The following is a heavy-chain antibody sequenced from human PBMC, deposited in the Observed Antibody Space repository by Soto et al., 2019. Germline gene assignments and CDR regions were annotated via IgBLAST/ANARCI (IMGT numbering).Heavy chain of an antibody. D-gene: IGHD3-22*01. CDR1: GFTFSSYL. CDR2: INSDGSST. V-gene: IGHV3-74*01. J-gene: IGHJ6*02. CDR3: AREPGQDYVSSGFYVAVSSYYYGMDV. Sequence: EVQLVESGGDLVQPGGSLRLSCAASGFTFSSYLMHWVRQAPGKGLVWVSRINSDGSSTSYADSVKGRFTISRDNAKNTLYLQVNSLRHEDTALYYSAREPGQDYVSSGFYVAVSSYYYGMDVWGQGTRVTVSS.